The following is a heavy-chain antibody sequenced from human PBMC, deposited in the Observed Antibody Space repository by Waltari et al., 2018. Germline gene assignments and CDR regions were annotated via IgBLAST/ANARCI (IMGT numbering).Heavy chain of an antibody. J-gene: IGHJ2*01. CDR2: IYYSGST. CDR1: GGSISSGGYY. V-gene: IGHV4-31*03. Sequence: QVQLQESGPGLVKPSQTLSLTCTVSGGSISSGGYYWSWIRQHPGKGLEWIGYIYYSGSTYYNPSLKSRVTISVDTSKNQFSRKLSSVTAADTAVYYCARPGYSSAWYFDLWGRGTLVTVSS. CDR3: ARPGYSSAWYFDL. D-gene: IGHD5-18*01.